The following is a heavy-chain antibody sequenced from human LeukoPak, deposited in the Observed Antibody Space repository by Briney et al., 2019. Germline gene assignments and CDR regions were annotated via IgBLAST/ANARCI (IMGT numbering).Heavy chain of an antibody. CDR2: INHSGST. CDR1: GGSFSGYY. CDR3: AGRTRYYYGSGTQNSAWFDP. D-gene: IGHD3-10*01. V-gene: IGHV4-34*01. Sequence: PSETLSLTRAVYGGSFSGYYWSWIRQPPGKGLEWVGEINHSGSTNYNPSLKSRVTISVDTSKNQFSLKLSSVTAADTAVYYCAGRTRYYYGSGTQNSAWFDPWGQGTLVTVSS. J-gene: IGHJ5*02.